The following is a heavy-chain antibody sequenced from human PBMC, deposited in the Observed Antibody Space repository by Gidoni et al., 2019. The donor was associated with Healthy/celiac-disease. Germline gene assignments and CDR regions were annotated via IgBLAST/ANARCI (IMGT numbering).Heavy chain of an antibody. V-gene: IGHV5-10-1*03. Sequence: EVQLVQSGAEVKKPGESLRISCKGSGYSFTSYCISWVRQMPGKGLEWMGRIDPSDSYTNYSPSFQGHVTISADKSISTAYLQWSSLKASDTAMYYCARHEGPPGITGDFDYWGQGTLVTVSS. CDR2: IDPSDSYT. J-gene: IGHJ4*02. CDR1: GYSFTSYC. CDR3: ARHEGPPGITGDFDY. D-gene: IGHD1-20*01.